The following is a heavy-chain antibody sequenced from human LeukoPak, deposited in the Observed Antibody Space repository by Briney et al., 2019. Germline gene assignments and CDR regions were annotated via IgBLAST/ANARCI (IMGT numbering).Heavy chain of an antibody. CDR2: IDPSDSYT. D-gene: IGHD3-10*01. Sequence: GESLKISCKGSGYSFTSYWISWVRQMPGKGLEWMGRIDPSDSYTNHSPSFQGHVTISADKSISTAYLQWSSLKASDTAMYYCARHRGGVYYYGSGSYFDLRFDYWGQGTLVTVSS. V-gene: IGHV5-10-1*01. CDR3: ARHRGGVYYYGSGSYFDLRFDY. CDR1: GYSFTSYW. J-gene: IGHJ4*02.